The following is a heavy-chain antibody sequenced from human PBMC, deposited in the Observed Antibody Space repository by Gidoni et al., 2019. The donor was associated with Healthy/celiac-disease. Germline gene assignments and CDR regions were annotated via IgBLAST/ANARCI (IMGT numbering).Heavy chain of an antibody. J-gene: IGHJ6*02. CDR2: IKQDGSEK. V-gene: IGHV3-7*01. Sequence: EVQLVESGGGLVQPGGSLRPSCAASGFTFSSYWMSWVRQAPGKGLEWVANIKQDGSEKYYVDSVKGRFTISRDNAKNSLYLQMNSLRAEDTAVYYCARDRGLGYYYGMDVWGQGTTVTVSS. CDR3: ARDRGLGYYYGMDV. CDR1: GFTFSSYW. D-gene: IGHD6-25*01.